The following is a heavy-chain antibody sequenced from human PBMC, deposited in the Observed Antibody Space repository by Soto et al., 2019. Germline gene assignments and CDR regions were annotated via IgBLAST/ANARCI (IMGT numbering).Heavy chain of an antibody. D-gene: IGHD5-12*01. V-gene: IGHV4-31*03. CDR1: GGSISSGGYY. CDR2: IYYSGST. CDR3: ARVNSARPLSALVAFDY. J-gene: IGHJ4*02. Sequence: TLSLTCTVSGGSISSGGYYWSWIRQHPGKGLEWIGYIYYSGSTYYNPSLKSRVTISVDTSKNQFSLKLSSVTAADTAVYYCARVNSARPLSALVAFDYWGQGTLVTVSS.